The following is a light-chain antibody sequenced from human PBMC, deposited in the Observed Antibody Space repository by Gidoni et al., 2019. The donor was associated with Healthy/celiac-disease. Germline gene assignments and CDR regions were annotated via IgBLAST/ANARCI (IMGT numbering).Light chain of an antibody. V-gene: IGKV3-11*01. CDR2: DAS. Sequence: EIVLTQSPATLSLSPGERATLSCRASQSVSSYLAWYQQKPRQAPRLLIYDASNRATGTPARFSGSGSGTDFTLTISSLETEEFAVYYCQQRSNWPPLTFGGGTKVEIK. CDR3: QQRSNWPPLT. CDR1: QSVSSY. J-gene: IGKJ4*01.